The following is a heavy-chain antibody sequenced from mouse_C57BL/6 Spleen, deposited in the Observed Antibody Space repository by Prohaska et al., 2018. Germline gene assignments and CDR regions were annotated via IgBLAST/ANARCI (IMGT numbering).Heavy chain of an antibody. CDR1: GYSITSGYY. V-gene: IGHV3-6*01. CDR3: AREGDYYGSSYWYFDV. D-gene: IGHD1-1*01. J-gene: IGHJ1*03. Sequence: KPSQSLSLTCSVTGYSITSGYYWNWIRQFPGNKLEWMGYISYDGSNNYNPSLKNRISITRDTSKNQFFRKLNSVTTEDTATYYCAREGDYYGSSYWYFDVWGTGTTVTVSS. CDR2: ISYDGSN.